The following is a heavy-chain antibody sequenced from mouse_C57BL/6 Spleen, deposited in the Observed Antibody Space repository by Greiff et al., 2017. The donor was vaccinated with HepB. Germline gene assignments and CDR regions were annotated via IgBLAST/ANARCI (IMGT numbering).Heavy chain of an antibody. J-gene: IGHJ4*01. CDR3: ARWDYDWMDY. V-gene: IGHV1-69*01. Sequence: VQLQQSGAELVMPGASVKLSCKASGYTFTSYWMHWVKQRPGQGLEWIGEIDPSDSYTNYNQKFKGKSTLTVDISSSTAYMQLSSLTSEDSAVYYCARWDYDWMDYWGQGTSVTVSS. CDR2: IDPSDSYT. CDR1: GYTFTSYW. D-gene: IGHD2-4*01.